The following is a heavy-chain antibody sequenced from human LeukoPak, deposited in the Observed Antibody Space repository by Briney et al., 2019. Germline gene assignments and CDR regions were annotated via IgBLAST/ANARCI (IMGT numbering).Heavy chain of an antibody. D-gene: IGHD3-9*01. CDR1: GFTFDDYG. V-gene: IGHV3-20*04. CDR2: INWNGGST. Sequence: PGGSLRLSCAASGFTFDDYGMSWVRQAPGKGLEWVSGINWNGGSTGYADSVKGRFTISRDNAKNSLYLQMNSLRAEDTAVYYCAKELLRYFDWLFSGFDYWGQGTLVTVSS. CDR3: AKELLRYFDWLFSGFDY. J-gene: IGHJ4*02.